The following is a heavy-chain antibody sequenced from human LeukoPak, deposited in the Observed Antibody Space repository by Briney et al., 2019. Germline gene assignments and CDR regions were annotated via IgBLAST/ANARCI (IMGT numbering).Heavy chain of an antibody. J-gene: IGHJ4*02. D-gene: IGHD2-21*02. CDR2: ISYDGSNK. CDR3: AKDWGGGWALDY. CDR1: GFTFSSYG. V-gene: IGHV3-30*18. Sequence: PGGSLRLSCAASGFTFSSYGMHWVRQAPGKGLEWVAVISYDGSNKYYADSVKGRFTISRDNSKNTLYLQMNSLRAEDTAVYYCAKDWGGGWALDYWGQGTLVTVSS.